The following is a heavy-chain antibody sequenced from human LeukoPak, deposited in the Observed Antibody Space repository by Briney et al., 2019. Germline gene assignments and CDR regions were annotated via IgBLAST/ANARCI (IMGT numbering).Heavy chain of an antibody. J-gene: IGHJ5*02. V-gene: IGHV4-39*01. Sequence: SETLSLTCTVSGGSISSSSYYWGWIRQPPGKGLEWIGSICYSGSTYYNPSLKSRVTISVDTSKNQFSLKLSSVTAAGTAVYYCARHGAYCSSTSCHWARFDPWGQGTLVTVSS. D-gene: IGHD2-2*01. CDR3: ARHGAYCSSTSCHWARFDP. CDR1: GGSISSSSYY. CDR2: ICYSGST.